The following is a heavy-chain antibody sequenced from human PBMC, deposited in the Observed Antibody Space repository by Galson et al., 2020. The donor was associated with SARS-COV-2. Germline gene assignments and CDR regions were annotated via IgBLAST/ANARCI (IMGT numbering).Heavy chain of an antibody. Sequence: GESLKISCAASGFSFSSYWMSWVRQAPGKGLEWVANIKQDGSEKYYVDSVKGRFTISRDNAKNSLYLQMNSLRAEDTAVDYCAREMYSSGWYWYFDLWGRGTLVTVSS. J-gene: IGHJ2*01. CDR3: AREMYSSGWYWYFDL. D-gene: IGHD6-19*01. V-gene: IGHV3-7*03. CDR2: IKQDGSEK. CDR1: GFSFSSYW.